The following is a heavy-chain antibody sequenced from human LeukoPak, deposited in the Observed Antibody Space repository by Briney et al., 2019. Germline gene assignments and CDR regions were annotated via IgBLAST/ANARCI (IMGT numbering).Heavy chain of an antibody. V-gene: IGHV4-30-4*08. J-gene: IGHJ4*02. CDR2: IYYSGST. CDR1: GGSISSGDYY. Sequence: KPSQTLSLTCTVSGGSISSGDYYWSWIRQPPGKGLGWIGYIYYSGSTYYNPSLKSRVTISVDTSKNQFSLKLSSVTAADTAVYYCARATKTGTTGNWGQGTLVTVSS. D-gene: IGHD1-1*01. CDR3: ARATKTGTTGN.